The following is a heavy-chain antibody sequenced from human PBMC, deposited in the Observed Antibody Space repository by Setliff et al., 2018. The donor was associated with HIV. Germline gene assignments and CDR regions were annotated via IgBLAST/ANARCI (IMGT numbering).Heavy chain of an antibody. V-gene: IGHV1-69*05. CDR1: GGTFNSYA. J-gene: IGHJ3*02. D-gene: IGHD1-26*01. CDR2: IIPMFGTL. CDR3: ARGHSHGYGYSGSYGPFDI. Sequence: ASVKVSCKASGGTFNSYAINWVRQAPGQGLQWMGGIIPMFGTLNFAQKFQGRVTISTDDSTSTAYMELNSLRSEDTAVYYCARGHSHGYGYSGSYGPFDIWGQGTMVT.